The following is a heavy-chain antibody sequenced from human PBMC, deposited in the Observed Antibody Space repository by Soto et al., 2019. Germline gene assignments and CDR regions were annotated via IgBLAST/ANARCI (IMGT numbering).Heavy chain of an antibody. CDR3: ARGLEDYNQHVLRS. D-gene: IGHD4-4*01. J-gene: IGHJ5*02. CDR1: GFTFSDYF. Sequence: PGCSLRLSCSASGFTFSDYFMSWIRQAPGKGQEWVSYISGFGSTIYYADSVKGRFTMSRDNAKNSLYLQMNSLGAEDTVVYYGARGLEDYNQHVLRSWGQGPLVTVSS. V-gene: IGHV3-11*01. CDR2: ISGFGSTI.